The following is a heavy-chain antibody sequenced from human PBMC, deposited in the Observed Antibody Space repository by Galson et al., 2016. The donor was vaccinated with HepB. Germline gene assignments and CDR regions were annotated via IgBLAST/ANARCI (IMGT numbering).Heavy chain of an antibody. CDR1: GGSISSAHYY. D-gene: IGHD4-23*01. Sequence: TLSLTCSVSGGSISSAHYYWGWIRQHPGRGLEWLGYIYYSGDAYYNPSLKSRVTISLDTSNNQFALNLGSVTAADTAVYFCASVGGVNSYPPQNYYYYYYMDVWGKGTSVTVSS. CDR3: ASVGGVNSYPPQNYYYYYYMDV. V-gene: IGHV4-31*03. CDR2: IYYSGDA. J-gene: IGHJ6*03.